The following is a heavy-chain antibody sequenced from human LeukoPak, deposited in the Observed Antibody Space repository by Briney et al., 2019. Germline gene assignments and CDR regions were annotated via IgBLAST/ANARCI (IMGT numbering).Heavy chain of an antibody. J-gene: IGHJ4*02. Sequence: GASVNVSCKASGYTFTGYYMHWVRQAPGQGLDWMGWINPNSGGTNYAQKFQGRVTMTRDTSISTAYMELSRLRSDYTAVYDCARDIISGSSWYGYWGQGTLVTVSS. CDR3: ARDIISGSSWYGY. CDR1: GYTFTGYY. CDR2: INPNSGGT. D-gene: IGHD6-13*01. V-gene: IGHV1-2*02.